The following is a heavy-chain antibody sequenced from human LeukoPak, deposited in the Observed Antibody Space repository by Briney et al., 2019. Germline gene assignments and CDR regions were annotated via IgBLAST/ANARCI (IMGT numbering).Heavy chain of an antibody. CDR3: ARGGNYFRFDP. J-gene: IGHJ5*02. D-gene: IGHD1-26*01. CDR1: GYTFTNYI. Sequence: GASVKVSCKASGYTFTNYIISWVRQAPGQRLEWMGWISAYNGNTNYAQKLQGRVTMTTDTSTATAYMELRSLRSDDTAVYYCARGGNYFRFDPWGQGTLVTVSS. V-gene: IGHV1-18*01. CDR2: ISAYNGNT.